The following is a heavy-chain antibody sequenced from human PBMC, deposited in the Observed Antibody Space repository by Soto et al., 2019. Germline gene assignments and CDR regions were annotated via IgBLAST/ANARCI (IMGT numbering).Heavy chain of an antibody. CDR1: GEAVGSGQSY. CDR2: TSVTGAM. CDR3: ARGRADSAGSSLGRRMDV. Sequence: QVQLQESGPGLVKPSETLSLLCFVSGEAVGSGQSYWNWIRQAPGKGLEWIGHTSVTGAMKYRAPLKSRVTMSVDPSKSQISLTLTSVTAADSATYFCARGRADSAGSSLGRRMDVWGQGTTVTVAS. V-gene: IGHV4-61*01. D-gene: IGHD3-10*01. J-gene: IGHJ6*02.